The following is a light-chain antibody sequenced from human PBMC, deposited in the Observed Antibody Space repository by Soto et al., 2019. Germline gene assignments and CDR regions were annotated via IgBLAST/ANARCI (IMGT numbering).Light chain of an antibody. Sequence: EIVMTQSPATLSVSPGERAALSCRASQSVSGNLAWYQQTPGQAPRLLIYGASTRATGIPARFSGSGFGTEFTLTISSVKSEDFAVYYCQQYNYRPPAFGQGTRLEIK. CDR3: QQYNYRPPA. CDR2: GAS. CDR1: QSVSGN. V-gene: IGKV3-15*01. J-gene: IGKJ5*01.